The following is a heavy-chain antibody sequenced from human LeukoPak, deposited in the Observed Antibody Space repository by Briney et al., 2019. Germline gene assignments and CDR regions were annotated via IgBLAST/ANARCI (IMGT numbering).Heavy chain of an antibody. CDR3: ARGRSVDY. V-gene: IGHV3-7*01. CDR1: GFTFSNYW. J-gene: IGHJ4*02. CDR2: IKEDGSEK. Sequence: PGGSLRLPCAASGFTFSNYWISWVRQAPGKGLEWVANIKEDGSEKYYVDSVKGRFTISRDNALNSLYLQMNSLRAEDTAVYYCARGRSVDYWGQGTLVTVSS.